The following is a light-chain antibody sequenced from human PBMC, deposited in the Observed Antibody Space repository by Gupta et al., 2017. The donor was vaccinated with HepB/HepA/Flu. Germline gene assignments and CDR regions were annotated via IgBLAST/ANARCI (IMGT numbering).Light chain of an antibody. CDR2: KAS. V-gene: IGKV1-5*03. CDR3: QHDSTYFYT. Sequence: DIQMTQSPSTLSASVGDTVIITCRASQSISVWLAWYQQKPGKAPKLLISKASNLENGVPSRFSGSGSGTEFTLTISSLQPDDFATYHCQHDSTYFYTFGQGTKMEIK. J-gene: IGKJ2*01. CDR1: QSISVW.